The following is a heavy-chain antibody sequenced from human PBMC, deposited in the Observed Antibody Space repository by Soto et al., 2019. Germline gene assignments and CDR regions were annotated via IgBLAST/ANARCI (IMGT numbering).Heavy chain of an antibody. CDR2: ISYDGSNK. CDR1: GFTFSSYA. D-gene: IGHD2-15*01. J-gene: IGHJ6*02. CDR3: ARAGRYCSGGSCYNYYGMDV. Sequence: QVQLVESGGGVVQPGRSLRLSCAASGFTFSSYAMHWVRQAPGKGLEWVAVISYDGSNKYYADSVKGRFTISRDNSKNSLYMQMNILRAEDTAVYYCARAGRYCSGGSCYNYYGMDVWGQGTTVTVSS. V-gene: IGHV3-30-3*01.